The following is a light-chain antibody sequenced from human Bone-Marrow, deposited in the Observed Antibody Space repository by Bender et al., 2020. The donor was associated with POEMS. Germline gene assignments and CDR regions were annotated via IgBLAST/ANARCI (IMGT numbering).Light chain of an antibody. Sequence: QSALTQPPSVSGSPGQSITISCTGTSSDVGDNKYVSWYQQHPGKAPKLMIYDVSDRPSGVSNRFSGSKSGNTASLTISGLQAEDEADYYCSSYTSSSTQVFGGGTKLTVL. CDR1: SSDVGDNKY. CDR2: DVS. J-gene: IGLJ3*02. V-gene: IGLV2-14*01. CDR3: SSYTSSSTQV.